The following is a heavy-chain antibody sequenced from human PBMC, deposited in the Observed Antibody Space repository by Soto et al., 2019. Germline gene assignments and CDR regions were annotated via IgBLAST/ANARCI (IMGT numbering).Heavy chain of an antibody. CDR3: ARRKDCSGGSCYGMDV. V-gene: IGHV4-34*01. CDR2: INHSGST. D-gene: IGHD2-15*01. CDR1: GGSFSGYY. J-gene: IGHJ6*02. Sequence: SETLSLTXAVYGGSFSGYYWSWIRQPPGKGLEWIGEINHSGSTNYNPSLKSRVTISVDTSKNQFSLKLSSVTAADTAVYYRARRKDCSGGSCYGMDVWGQGTTVTVSS.